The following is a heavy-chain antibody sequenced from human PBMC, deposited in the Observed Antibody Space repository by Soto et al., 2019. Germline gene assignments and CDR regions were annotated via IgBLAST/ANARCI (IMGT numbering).Heavy chain of an antibody. D-gene: IGHD4-17*01. CDR2: ISYDGSNK. V-gene: IGHV3-30-3*01. CDR1: GFTFSSYA. J-gene: IGHJ4*02. Sequence: QVQLVESGGGVVQPGRSLRLSCAASGFTFSSYAMHWVRQAPGKGLEWVAVISYDGSNKYYADSVKGRFTISRDNSKNTLYLQMNSLTAEDTAVYYCARGSDYGDCTAPFDYWGQGTLVTVAS. CDR3: ARGSDYGDCTAPFDY.